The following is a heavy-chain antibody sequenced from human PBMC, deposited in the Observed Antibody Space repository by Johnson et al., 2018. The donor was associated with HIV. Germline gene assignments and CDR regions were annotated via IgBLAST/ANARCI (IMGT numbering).Heavy chain of an antibody. V-gene: IGHV3-11*04. D-gene: IGHD1-26*01. CDR2: ISSSGSTI. Sequence: QVQLVESGGGLVKPGGSLRLSCAASGFTVSSNYMSWIRQAPGKGLEWVSFISSSGSTIYYADSVKGRFTISRDNSKNTLYLQMNSLRAEDTAVYYCARDHGIVYADAFDIWGQGTMVTVSS. CDR1: GFTVSSNY. CDR3: ARDHGIVYADAFDI. J-gene: IGHJ3*02.